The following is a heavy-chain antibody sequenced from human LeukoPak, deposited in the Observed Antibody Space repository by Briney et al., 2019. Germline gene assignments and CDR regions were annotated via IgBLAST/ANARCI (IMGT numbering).Heavy chain of an antibody. CDR1: GGSISSYY. CDR3: ARSLPPYYGSAFDI. CDR2: INHSGST. V-gene: IGHV4-34*01. Sequence: SETLSLTCTVSGGSISSYYWSWIRQPPGKGLEWIGEINHSGSTNYNPSLKSRVTISVDTSKNQFSLKLSSVTAADTAVYYCARSLPPYYGSAFDIWGQGTMVTVSS. D-gene: IGHD4-17*01. J-gene: IGHJ3*02.